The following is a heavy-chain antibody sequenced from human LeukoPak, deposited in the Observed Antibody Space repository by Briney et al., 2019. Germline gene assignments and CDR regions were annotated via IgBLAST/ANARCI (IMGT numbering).Heavy chain of an antibody. Sequence: SETLSLTCTVSGGSISSGGYYWSWIRQHPGKGLEWIGSIYYSGSTYYNPSLKSRVTISVDTSKNQFSLKLSSVTAADTAVYYCARDYYDSSGYSETFDYWGQGTLVTVSS. J-gene: IGHJ4*02. CDR3: ARDYYDSSGYSETFDY. CDR1: GGSISSGGYY. D-gene: IGHD3-22*01. V-gene: IGHV4-39*01. CDR2: IYYSGST.